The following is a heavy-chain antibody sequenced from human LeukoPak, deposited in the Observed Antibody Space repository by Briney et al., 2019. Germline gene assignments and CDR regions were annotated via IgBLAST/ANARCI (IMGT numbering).Heavy chain of an antibody. V-gene: IGHV1-2*04. CDR2: INPNSGGT. CDR3: ARGRSVWVGATNFRNWFDP. J-gene: IGHJ5*02. D-gene: IGHD1-26*01. Sequence: ASVKVSCKASGYTFTGYYMHWVRQAPEQGLEWMGWINPNSGGTNYAQKFQGWVTMTRDTSISTAYMELSRLRSDDTAVYYCARGRSVWVGATNFRNWFDPWGQGTLVTVSS. CDR1: GYTFTGYY.